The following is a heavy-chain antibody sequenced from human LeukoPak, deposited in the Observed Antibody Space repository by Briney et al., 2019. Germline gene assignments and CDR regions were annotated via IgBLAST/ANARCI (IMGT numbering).Heavy chain of an antibody. J-gene: IGHJ4*02. V-gene: IGHV1-18*01. CDR3: ARVRGHYDRRELDY. CDR2: ISGYNGKT. D-gene: IGHD3-22*01. Sequence: ASVKVSCKASGYTFNTYGITWVRQAPGQGLEWMGWISGYNGKTKYAQKLQDRVTMTTDTSTTTAYMELRSLRSDDTAVYYCARVRGHYDRRELDYWGQGTLVTVSS. CDR1: GYTFNTYG.